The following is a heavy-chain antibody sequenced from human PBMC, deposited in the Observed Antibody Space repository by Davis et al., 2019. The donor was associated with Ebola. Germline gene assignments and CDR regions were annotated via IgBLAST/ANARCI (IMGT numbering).Heavy chain of an antibody. Sequence: GESLKISCAASGFTFTSYAMNWVRQAPGQGLEWMRWINTNTGNPTYAQGFTGRFVFSLDTSVSTAYLQISSLKAEDTAVYYCARCEENPDTTMVSCFDYWGQGTLVTVSS. CDR2: INTNTGNP. D-gene: IGHD5-18*01. CDR3: ARCEENPDTTMVSCFDY. CDR1: GFTFTSYA. V-gene: IGHV7-4-1*02. J-gene: IGHJ4*02.